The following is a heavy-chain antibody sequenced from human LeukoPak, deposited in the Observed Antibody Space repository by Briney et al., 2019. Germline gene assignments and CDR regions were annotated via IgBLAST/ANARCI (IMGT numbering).Heavy chain of an antibody. V-gene: IGHV1-8*03. CDR1: GYTFTSYN. CDR2: MHPNNGDT. D-gene: IGHD2-2*01. CDR3: ARELIVLEPAARRYNYYMDV. Sequence: VSVKVSCKASGYTFTSYNIDWVRQAPGQGLEWMAWMHPNNGDTGYAQKFQDRVTVTSNTSISTAYMELRSLTSEDTAVYYCARELIVLEPAARRYNYYMDVWGIGTTVSVSS. J-gene: IGHJ6*03.